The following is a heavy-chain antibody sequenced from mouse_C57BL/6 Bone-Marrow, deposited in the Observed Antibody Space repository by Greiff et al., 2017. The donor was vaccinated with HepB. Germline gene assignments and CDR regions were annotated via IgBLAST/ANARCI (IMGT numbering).Heavy chain of an antibody. J-gene: IGHJ3*01. CDR3: SYGSSFFAY. Sequence: QVQLKQSGPELVKPGASVKLSCKASGYTFTSYEINWVKQRPGQGLEWIGWIYTRDGSTKYNEKLKGKATLTVDTSSSTAYMELHRLTSEDSAVYFCSYGSSFFAYWGQVTLVTVSA. V-gene: IGHV1-85*01. CDR1: GYTFTSYE. CDR2: IYTRDGST. D-gene: IGHD1-1*01.